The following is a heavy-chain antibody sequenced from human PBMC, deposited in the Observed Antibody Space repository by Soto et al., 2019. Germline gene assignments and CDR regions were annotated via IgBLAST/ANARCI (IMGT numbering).Heavy chain of an antibody. CDR1: GGSFSGYY. J-gene: IGHJ5*02. CDR3: ARGDEYYDFWSGYYTWFDP. Sequence: SETLSLTCAVYGGSFSGYYWSWIRQPPGKGLEWIGAINHSGSTNYNPSLKSRVTISVDTSKNQFSLKLSTVTAADTAVYYWARGDEYYDFWSGYYTWFDPWGQGTLVTVS. V-gene: IGHV4-34*01. D-gene: IGHD3-3*01. CDR2: INHSGST.